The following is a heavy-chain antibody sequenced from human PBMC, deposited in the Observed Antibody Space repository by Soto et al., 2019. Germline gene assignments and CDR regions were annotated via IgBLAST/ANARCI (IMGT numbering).Heavy chain of an antibody. CDR3: ARHDYYGSAHDY. Sequence: GESLKISCKGSGFNFNNYWIAWVRQMPGEGLELMGIVYPGDSDTRYRPSFQGQVIISADRSISTAYVQWRSLKASDTAMYYCARHDYYGSAHDYWGQGTLVTVSS. CDR2: VYPGDSDT. CDR1: GFNFNNYW. D-gene: IGHD3-10*01. J-gene: IGHJ4*02. V-gene: IGHV5-51*01.